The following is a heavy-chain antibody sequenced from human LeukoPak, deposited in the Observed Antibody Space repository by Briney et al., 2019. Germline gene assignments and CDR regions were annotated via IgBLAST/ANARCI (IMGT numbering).Heavy chain of an antibody. J-gene: IGHJ5*02. Sequence: SQTLSLTCAISGDSVSSNSASWSWIRQSPSRGLEWLGRTYYRSKWCNDYALSVKGRITINPDTSKNQFSLQLNSVTPEDTAVYYCAREPYFSGSPEHWFDPWGQGNLVTVSS. D-gene: IGHD3-10*01. CDR3: AREPYFSGSPEHWFDP. V-gene: IGHV6-1*01. CDR2: TYYRSKWCN. CDR1: GDSVSSNSAS.